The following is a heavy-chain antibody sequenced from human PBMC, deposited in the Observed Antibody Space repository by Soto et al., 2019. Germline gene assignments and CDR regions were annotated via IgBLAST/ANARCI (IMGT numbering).Heavy chain of an antibody. CDR1: GFTFSSYS. CDR3: ARSSSWYFDY. V-gene: IGHV3-48*02. Sequence: GGSLRLSCAASGFTFSSYSMNWVRQAPGKGLEWVSYISSSSSTIYYADSVKGRFTISRDNAKNSLYLQMSSLRDEDTAVYYCARSSSWYFDYWGQGTLVTVSS. J-gene: IGHJ4*02. D-gene: IGHD6-13*01. CDR2: ISSSSSTI.